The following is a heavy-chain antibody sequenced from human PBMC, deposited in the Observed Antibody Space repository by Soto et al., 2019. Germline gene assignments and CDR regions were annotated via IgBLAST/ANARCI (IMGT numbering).Heavy chain of an antibody. V-gene: IGHV4-31*03. J-gene: IGHJ5*02. D-gene: IGHD2-15*01. CDR2: IYYSGST. CDR3: ARAKEYGGNGGDWFDP. CDR1: GGSISSGGYY. Sequence: QVQLQESGPGLVKPSQTLSLTCTVSGGSISSGGYYWSWIRQHPGKGLEWIGYIYYSGSTYYNPSLKSRVTMSVDTSKNQFSLKLSSVTAADTAVYYCARAKEYGGNGGDWFDPWGQGTLVTVSS.